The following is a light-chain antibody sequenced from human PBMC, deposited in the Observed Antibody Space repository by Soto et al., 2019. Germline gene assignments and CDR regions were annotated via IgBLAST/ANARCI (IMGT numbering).Light chain of an antibody. Sequence: QSVLTQPASVSGSPGQSITISCTGTSSDVGSYNLVSWYQQHPGKAPKLMIYEGSKRPSGVSNRFSGSKSGNTASLTISGLQAEDEADYYCCSYAGNSTFLDVFGTGTKVTVL. J-gene: IGLJ1*01. CDR1: SSDVGSYNL. V-gene: IGLV2-23*03. CDR2: EGS. CDR3: CSYAGNSTFLDV.